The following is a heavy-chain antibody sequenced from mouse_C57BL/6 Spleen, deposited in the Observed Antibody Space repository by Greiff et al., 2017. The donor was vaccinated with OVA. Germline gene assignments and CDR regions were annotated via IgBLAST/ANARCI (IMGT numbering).Heavy chain of an antibody. D-gene: IGHD2-5*01. CDR2: IYPGDGDT. CDR1: GYAFSSYW. CDR3: ARLDSNFYAMDY. Sequence: LEESGAELVKPGASVKISCKASGYAFSSYWMNWVKQRPGKGLEWIGQIYPGDGDTNYNGKFKGKATLTADKSSSTAYMQLSSLTSEDSAVYFCARLDSNFYAMDYWGQGTSVTVSS. V-gene: IGHV1-80*01. J-gene: IGHJ4*01.